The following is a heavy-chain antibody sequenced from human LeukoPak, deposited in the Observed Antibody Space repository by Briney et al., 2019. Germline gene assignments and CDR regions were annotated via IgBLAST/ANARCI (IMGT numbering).Heavy chain of an antibody. V-gene: IGHV4-61*01. D-gene: IGHD3-22*01. CDR1: GGSVSSGSYY. Sequence: SETLSLTCTVSGGSVSSGSYYWSWIRQPPGKGLEWIGYIYYSGSTNYNPSLKSRVTISVDTSKNQFTLKLSSVTAADTAVYYCARDGSDYYDSSGYLRLFDYWGQGTLVTVSS. J-gene: IGHJ4*02. CDR2: IYYSGST. CDR3: ARDGSDYYDSSGYLRLFDY.